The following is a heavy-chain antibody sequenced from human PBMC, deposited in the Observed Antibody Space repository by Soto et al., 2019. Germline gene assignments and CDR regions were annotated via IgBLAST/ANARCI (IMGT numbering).Heavy chain of an antibody. J-gene: IGHJ4*02. Sequence: QVQLQESGPGLVKPSQTLSLTCTVSGGSISSGNYYWSWIRQPPGKDLEWIGHIYYSGSTYYNPSLKSRVTISADTSKNQLSLKLSSVTAADTAVYYCARTPLTGNKRDYYFDYWGQGTLVTVSS. D-gene: IGHD3-9*01. V-gene: IGHV4-30-4*01. CDR2: IYYSGST. CDR1: GGSISSGNYY. CDR3: ARTPLTGNKRDYYFDY.